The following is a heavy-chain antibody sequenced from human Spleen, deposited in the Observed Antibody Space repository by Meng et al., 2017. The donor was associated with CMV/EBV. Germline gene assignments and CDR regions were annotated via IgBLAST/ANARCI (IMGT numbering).Heavy chain of an antibody. Sequence: SETLALTCTVSGGSISSYYWSWIRQPPGKGLEWIGYIHYSGSTNYSPSLKSRVTISVDTTKNQFSLRLSSVTTADTAVYFCARFSATGAYYYGMDVWGQGTTVTVSS. CDR2: IHYSGST. CDR1: GGSISSYY. V-gene: IGHV4-59*01. CDR3: ARFSATGAYYYGMDV. J-gene: IGHJ6*02. D-gene: IGHD1-1*01.